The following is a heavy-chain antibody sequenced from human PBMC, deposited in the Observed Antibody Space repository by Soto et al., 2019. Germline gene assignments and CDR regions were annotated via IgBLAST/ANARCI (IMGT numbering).Heavy chain of an antibody. CDR1: GGSISSSNW. V-gene: IGHV4-4*02. D-gene: IGHD6-13*01. CDR2: IYHSGST. CDR3: ARDLSSRYYYYYGMDV. J-gene: IGHJ6*02. Sequence: SETLSLTCAVSGGSISSSNWWSWVRQHPGKGLECIGEIYHSGSTNYNPSLKSRVPISVDKSKNQFSLKLSSVTAADTAVYYCARDLSSRYYYYYGMDVWGQGTTVTVSS.